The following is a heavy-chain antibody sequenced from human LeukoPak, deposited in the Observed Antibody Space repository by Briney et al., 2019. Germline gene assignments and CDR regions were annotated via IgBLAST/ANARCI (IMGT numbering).Heavy chain of an antibody. J-gene: IGHJ4*02. CDR3: ARDHIIASAGSDY. CDR2: MKQDGSGE. Sequence: PGGSLRLSCVASGFRFSDYWMSWVRQAPGKGLEWVANMKQDGSGEYYVDSVKGRFTISRDNAKNLLYLQMNSLRAEDTALYYCARDHIIASAGSDYWGQGTLVTVSS. D-gene: IGHD6-13*01. V-gene: IGHV3-7*01. CDR1: GFRFSDYW.